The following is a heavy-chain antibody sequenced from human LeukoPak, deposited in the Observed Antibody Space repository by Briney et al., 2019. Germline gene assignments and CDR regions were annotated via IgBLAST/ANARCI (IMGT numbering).Heavy chain of an antibody. V-gene: IGHV3-15*01. J-gene: IGHJ4*02. CDR3: TTDTEINYYDRSGSFDY. Sequence: GGSLRLSCAASGFTFSNAWMSWVRQAPGKGLEWVGRIKSKTDGGTTDYAAPVKGRFTISRDDSKNTLYLQMNSLKTEDTAVYYCTTDTEINYYDRSGSFDYWGQGTLVTVSS. D-gene: IGHD3-22*01. CDR1: GFTFSNAW. CDR2: IKSKTDGGTT.